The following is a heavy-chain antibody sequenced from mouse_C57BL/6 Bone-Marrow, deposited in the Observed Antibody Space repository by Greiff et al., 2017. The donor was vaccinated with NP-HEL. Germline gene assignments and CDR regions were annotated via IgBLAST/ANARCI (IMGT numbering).Heavy chain of an antibody. CDR3: TTMVFDY. D-gene: IGHD2-3*01. CDR2: IDPENGDT. Sequence: VQLQQSGAELVRPGASVKLSCTASGFNIKDDYMHWVKQRPEQGLEWIGWIDPENGDTEYASKFQGKATITADTSSNTAYLQLSSLTSEDTAVYYCTTMVFDYRGQGTTLTVSS. V-gene: IGHV14-4*01. J-gene: IGHJ2*01. CDR1: GFNIKDDY.